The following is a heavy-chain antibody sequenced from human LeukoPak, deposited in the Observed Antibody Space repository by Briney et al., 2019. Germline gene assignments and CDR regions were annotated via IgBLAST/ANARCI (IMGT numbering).Heavy chain of an antibody. V-gene: IGHV1-2*06. CDR1: GYTFTGYY. CDR3: ASGIAAAGISFDY. D-gene: IGHD6-13*01. Sequence: GASVKVSCKASGYTFTGYYMHWVRQAPGQGLEWMGRINPNSGGTNYAQKFQGRVTMTRDTSTSTVYMELSSLRSEDTAVYYCASGIAAAGISFDYWGQGTLVTVSS. J-gene: IGHJ4*02. CDR2: INPNSGGT.